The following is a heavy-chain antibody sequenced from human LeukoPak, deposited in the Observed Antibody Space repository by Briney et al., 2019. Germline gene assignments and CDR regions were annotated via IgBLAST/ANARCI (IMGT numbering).Heavy chain of an antibody. V-gene: IGHV3-21*01. J-gene: IGHJ3*02. Sequence: PGGSLRLSCAASGFTFSSYSMNWVRQAPGKGLEWVSSISSSSSYIYYADSVKGRFAISRDNAKNSLYLQMNSLRAEDTAVYYCAETNWNDGAFDIWGQGTMVTVSS. CDR1: GFTFSSYS. CDR2: ISSSSSYI. CDR3: AETNWNDGAFDI. D-gene: IGHD1-1*01.